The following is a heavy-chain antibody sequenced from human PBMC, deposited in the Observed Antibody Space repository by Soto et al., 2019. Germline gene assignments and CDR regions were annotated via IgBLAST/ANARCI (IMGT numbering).Heavy chain of an antibody. V-gene: IGHV4-61*08. Sequence: SETLSLTCTVSGGSISSTGYYWSWIRQHPGKGLEWIGYIYYSGSTNYNPSLKSRVSISVDTSKNQFSLKLSSVTAADTAVYYCAREVSDILTAPRDYYYYMDVWGKGTTVTVSS. D-gene: IGHD3-9*01. J-gene: IGHJ6*03. CDR2: IYYSGST. CDR1: GGSISSTGYY. CDR3: AREVSDILTAPRDYYYYMDV.